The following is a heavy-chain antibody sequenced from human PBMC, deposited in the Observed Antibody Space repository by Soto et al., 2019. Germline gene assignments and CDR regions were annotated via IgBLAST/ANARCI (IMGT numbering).Heavy chain of an antibody. D-gene: IGHD5-12*01. CDR1: GCTVSSNY. V-gene: IGHV3-53*01. Sequence: VGSLRLSCASSGCTVSSNYMSWVRQSPGKGLEWVSVIYSGGSTYYADSVRGRFTISRDNSKNTLYLQMNSLRAEDTAVYYCARGLSYYYYGMEVWGQGTTVNVSS. CDR2: IYSGGST. J-gene: IGHJ6*01. CDR3: ARGLSYYYYGMEV.